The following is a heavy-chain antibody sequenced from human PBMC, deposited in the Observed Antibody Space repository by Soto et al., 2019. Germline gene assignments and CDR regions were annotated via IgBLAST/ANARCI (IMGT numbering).Heavy chain of an antibody. CDR1: GFSLSTSGVG. CDR2: IYWDDDK. CDR3: ARRRTALDY. Sequence: QITLKESGPTLVKPTQTLTLTCTFSGFSLSTSGVGIGWIRQPPGKALEWLALIYWDDDKRYSPSLKSRLTITKDTSKNQVVLTMTNMDPVDTATYFCARRRTALDYWGQGTLVTVSS. V-gene: IGHV2-5*02. J-gene: IGHJ4*02. D-gene: IGHD2-21*02.